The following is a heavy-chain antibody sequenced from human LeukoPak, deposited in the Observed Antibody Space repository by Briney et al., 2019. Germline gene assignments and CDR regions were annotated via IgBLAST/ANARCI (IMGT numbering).Heavy chain of an antibody. CDR1: GGSISSYY. V-gene: IGHV4-4*09. CDR2: IYISGST. D-gene: IGHD3-22*01. Sequence: SETLSLTCTVSGGSISSYYWSWIPQPPGKGLEWIGYIYISGSTNYNPSLTSRVTISVDTSKNQFSLKLSSVTAADTAVYYCARHSDYYDSSGYYGIGGIDYWGQGTLVTLSS. J-gene: IGHJ4*02. CDR3: ARHSDYYDSSGYYGIGGIDY.